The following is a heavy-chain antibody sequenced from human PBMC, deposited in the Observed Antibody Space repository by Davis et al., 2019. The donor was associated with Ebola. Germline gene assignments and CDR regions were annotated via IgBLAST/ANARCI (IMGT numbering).Heavy chain of an antibody. J-gene: IGHJ4*02. D-gene: IGHD1-26*01. CDR2: ISAFNSNT. CDR1: GYTFASYG. Sequence: ASVKVSCKASGYTFASYGISWVRQAPGQGLEWMGWISAFNSNTNYAQKVQGRVTMTTDTSTSTAYMELRSLRSDDTAVYYCARDLIVGPNNYWGQGTLVTVSS. CDR3: ARDLIVGPNNY. V-gene: IGHV1-18*01.